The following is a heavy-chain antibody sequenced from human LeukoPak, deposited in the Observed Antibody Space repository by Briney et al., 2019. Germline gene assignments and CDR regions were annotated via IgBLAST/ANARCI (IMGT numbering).Heavy chain of an antibody. CDR3: ARARSGHSVDY. CDR1: GFTFSSYS. Sequence: GGSLRLSCAASGFTFSSYSMNWVRQAPGKGLEWVSSISSSSSYIYYADSVKGRFTISRDNAKNSLFLQMNSLRAEDTAVYYCARARSGHSVDYWGQGTLVTVSS. D-gene: IGHD3-10*01. J-gene: IGHJ4*02. CDR2: ISSSSSYI. V-gene: IGHV3-21*01.